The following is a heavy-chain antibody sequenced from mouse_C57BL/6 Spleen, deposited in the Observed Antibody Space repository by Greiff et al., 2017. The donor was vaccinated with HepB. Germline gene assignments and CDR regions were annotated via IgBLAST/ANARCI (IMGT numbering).Heavy chain of an antibody. V-gene: IGHV1-76*01. CDR3: ARLSSPYYAMDY. D-gene: IGHD1-1*01. J-gene: IGHJ4*01. CDR2: IYPGSGNT. Sequence: QVQLQQSGAELVRPGASVKLSCKASGYTFTDYYINWVKQRPGQGLEWIARIYPGSGNTYYNEKFKGKATLTAEKSSSTAYMQLSSLTSEDSAVYFCARLSSPYYAMDYWGQGTSVTVSS. CDR1: GYTFTDYY.